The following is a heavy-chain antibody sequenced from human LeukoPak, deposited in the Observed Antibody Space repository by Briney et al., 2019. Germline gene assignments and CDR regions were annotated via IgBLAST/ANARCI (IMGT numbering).Heavy chain of an antibody. D-gene: IGHD3-3*01. Sequence: ASVKVSCKASGYTFTSYDINWVRQATGQGLEWMGRIIPILGIANYAQKFQGRVTITADKSTSTAYMELSSLRSEDTAVYYCANNDFWSGYYGDYYGMDVWGQGTTVTVSS. CDR1: GYTFTSYD. V-gene: IGHV1-69*04. J-gene: IGHJ6*02. CDR3: ANNDFWSGYYGDYYGMDV. CDR2: IIPILGIA.